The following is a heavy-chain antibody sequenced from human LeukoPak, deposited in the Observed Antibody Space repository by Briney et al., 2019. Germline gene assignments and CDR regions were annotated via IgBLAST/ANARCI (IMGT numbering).Heavy chain of an antibody. CDR1: GYTFTGYY. D-gene: IGHD4-17*01. CDR3: ARERNYGDYGNAFDV. V-gene: IGHV1-2*02. Sequence: ASVKVSCKASGYTFTGYYMHWVRQAPGQGLEWMGWINPNSGGTNYAQKFQGRVTMTRDMSITTAYMELTRLRSDDTTIYYCARERNYGDYGNAFDVWGQGTKVTVSS. J-gene: IGHJ3*01. CDR2: INPNSGGT.